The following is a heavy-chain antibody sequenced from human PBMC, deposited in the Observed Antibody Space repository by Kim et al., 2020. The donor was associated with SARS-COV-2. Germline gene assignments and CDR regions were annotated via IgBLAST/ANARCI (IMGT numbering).Heavy chain of an antibody. J-gene: IGHJ6*03. CDR3: ARDGGSYPYYYYYMDV. Sequence: SVKVSCKASGGTFSSYAISWVRQAPGQGLEWMGGIIPIFGTANYAQKFQGRVTITADESTSTAYMELSSLRSEDTAVYYCARDGGSYPYYYYYMDVWGKGTTVTVSS. D-gene: IGHD1-26*01. CDR1: GGTFSSYA. CDR2: IIPIFGTA. V-gene: IGHV1-69*13.